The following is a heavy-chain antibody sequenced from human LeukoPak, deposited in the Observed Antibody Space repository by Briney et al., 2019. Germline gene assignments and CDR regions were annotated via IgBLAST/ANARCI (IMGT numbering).Heavy chain of an antibody. CDR1: GGSISSYY. J-gene: IGHJ3*02. D-gene: IGHD5-24*01. CDR2: IYTSGST. CDR3: ARGVEMATIGAFDI. Sequence: SETLSLTCTVSGGSISSYYWSWIRQPAGKGLEWIGRIYTSGSTNYNPSLKSRVTMSVDTSKNQFSLKLSSVTAADTAVYYCARGVEMATIGAFDIWGQGTMVTVSS. V-gene: IGHV4-4*07.